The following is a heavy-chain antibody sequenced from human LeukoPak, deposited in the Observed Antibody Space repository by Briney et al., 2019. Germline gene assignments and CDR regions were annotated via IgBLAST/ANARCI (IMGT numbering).Heavy chain of an antibody. V-gene: IGHV3-30*02. CDR3: ARATFDTACFDY. Sequence: GGSLRLSCAVSGFTFNGYGMHWVRQAPGKGLEWVAFIRYDGRNKNYADSVKGRFTISRDTSKNTLYLQMNSLRAEDTAVYYCARATFDTACFDYWGQGTLVTVSS. CDR2: IRYDGRNK. J-gene: IGHJ4*02. D-gene: IGHD5-18*01. CDR1: GFTFNGYG.